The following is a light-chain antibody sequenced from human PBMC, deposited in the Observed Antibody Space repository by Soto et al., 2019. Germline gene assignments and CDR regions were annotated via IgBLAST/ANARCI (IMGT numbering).Light chain of an antibody. CDR2: EGS. J-gene: IGLJ1*01. V-gene: IGLV2-23*03. CDR1: SSDVGSYNL. Sequence: QSFLTQPASVSGSPGQSITISCTGTSSDVGSYNLVSWHQQHPGKAPKLMIYEGSKRPSGVSNRFSGSKSGNTAPLTISGLQAEDEADYYCSSYAGSNTFVFGTGTKVTVL. CDR3: SSYAGSNTFV.